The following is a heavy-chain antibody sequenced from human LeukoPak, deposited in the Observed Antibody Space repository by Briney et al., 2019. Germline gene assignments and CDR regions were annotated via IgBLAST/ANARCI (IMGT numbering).Heavy chain of an antibody. CDR3: AGGYSGYDIYYYYGMDV. Sequence: PWGSLKLPCAASGFNVSNHYMSWVPQAPGKGLEWVFPNYSSSSYIYYADSVKGRFTISRDNAKNSLYLQMNSLRAEDTAVYYCAGGYSGYDIYYYYGMDVWGQGTTVTVSS. V-gene: IGHV3-21*01. CDR1: GFNVSNHY. J-gene: IGHJ6*02. CDR2: NYSSSSYI. D-gene: IGHD5-12*01.